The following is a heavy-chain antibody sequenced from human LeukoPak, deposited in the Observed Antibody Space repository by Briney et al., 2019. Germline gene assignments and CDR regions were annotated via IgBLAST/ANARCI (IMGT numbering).Heavy chain of an antibody. V-gene: IGHV4-34*01. Sequence: SETLSLTCAVYGGSFSGYYWSWIRQPPGKGLEWIGEINHSGSTNYNPSLKSRVTISVDTSKNQFSLKVSSVTAADTAVYYCARVAITFACFDPGGQRTLVTVSS. CDR3: ARVAITFACFDP. D-gene: IGHD3-22*01. CDR1: GGSFSGYY. J-gene: IGHJ5*02. CDR2: INHSGST.